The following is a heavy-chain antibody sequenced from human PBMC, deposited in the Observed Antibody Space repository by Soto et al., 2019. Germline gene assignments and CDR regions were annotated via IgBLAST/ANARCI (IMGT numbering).Heavy chain of an antibody. Sequence: GGSLRLSCAASGFTFSSYAMSWVRQAPGKGLEWVSAISGSGGSTYYADSVKGRFTISRDNSKNTLYQQMNSQRAEDTAVYNCSKDDMITFGGVIVGVDAFDIWGQGTMVTVSS. CDR3: SKDDMITFGGVIVGVDAFDI. CDR1: GFTFSSYA. CDR2: ISGSGGST. D-gene: IGHD3-16*02. V-gene: IGHV3-23*01. J-gene: IGHJ3*02.